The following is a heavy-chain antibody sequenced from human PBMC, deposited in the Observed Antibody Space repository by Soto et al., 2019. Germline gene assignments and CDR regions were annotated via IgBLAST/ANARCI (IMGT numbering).Heavy chain of an antibody. CDR3: AKIYAGYCSGGSCDFSPDY. CDR2: ISYDGSNK. CDR1: GFTFSSYA. J-gene: IGHJ4*02. V-gene: IGHV3-30-3*02. D-gene: IGHD2-15*01. Sequence: PGGSLRLSCAASGFTFSSYAMSWVRQAPGKGLEWVAVISYDGSNKYYADSVKGRFTISRDNSKNTLYLQMNSLRAEDTAVYYCAKIYAGYCSGGSCDFSPDYWGQGTLVTVSS.